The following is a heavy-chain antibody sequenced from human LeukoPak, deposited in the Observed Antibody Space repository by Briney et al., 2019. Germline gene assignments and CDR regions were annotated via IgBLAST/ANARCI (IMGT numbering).Heavy chain of an antibody. CDR3: ARVMTTDPNHYGMDV. V-gene: IGHV4-59*01. D-gene: IGHD4-11*01. CDR1: GGSISSYY. Sequence: PSETLSLTCTVSGGSISSYYWSWIRQPPGKGLEWIGYIYYSGSTNYNPSLKSRVTISVDTSKNQFSLKLSSVTAADTAVYYCARVMTTDPNHYGMDVWGQGTTVTVSS. CDR2: IYYSGST. J-gene: IGHJ6*02.